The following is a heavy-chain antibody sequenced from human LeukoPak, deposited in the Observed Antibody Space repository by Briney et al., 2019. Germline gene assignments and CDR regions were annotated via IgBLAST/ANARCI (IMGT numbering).Heavy chain of an antibody. CDR3: ARGTDYYDNSAYYY. CDR1: GFTFSDYY. J-gene: IGHJ4*02. V-gene: IGHV3-11*01. D-gene: IGHD3-22*01. Sequence: KTGGSLRLSCAASGFTFSDYYMSWIRQDPGKGLEWVSYISSSGSAIYYADSVKGRFTISRDNAKNSLYLQMNSLRAEDTAVYYCARGTDYYDNSAYYYEGQGTLVTVSS. CDR2: ISSSGSAI.